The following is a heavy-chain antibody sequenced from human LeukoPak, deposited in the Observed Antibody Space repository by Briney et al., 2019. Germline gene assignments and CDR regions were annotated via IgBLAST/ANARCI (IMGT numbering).Heavy chain of an antibody. V-gene: IGHV3-48*01. Sequence: PGGSLRLSCAASGFTFSSYSMNWVRQAPGKGLEWVSYISSSSSTIYYADSVKGRFTISRDSAKNSLYLQMNSLRAEDTAVYYCARDQVSVAGTGIDYWGQGTLVTVSS. CDR2: ISSSSSTI. J-gene: IGHJ4*02. D-gene: IGHD6-19*01. CDR3: ARDQVSVAGTGIDY. CDR1: GFTFSSYS.